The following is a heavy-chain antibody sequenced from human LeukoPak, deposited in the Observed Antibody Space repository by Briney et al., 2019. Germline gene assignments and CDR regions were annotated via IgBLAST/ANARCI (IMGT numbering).Heavy chain of an antibody. CDR3: TTVIRGKPLDDY. CDR2: IYSAGST. J-gene: IGHJ4*02. Sequence: GGSLRLSCAASGFTVSKNYYMNWVRQAPGKGLEWVSVIYSAGSTYYADSVKGRFTISRDNSKNTVYLQMNSLRAEDTAVYYCTTVIRGKPLDDYWGQGTLVTVSS. CDR1: GFTVSKNY. V-gene: IGHV3-53*01. D-gene: IGHD3-10*01.